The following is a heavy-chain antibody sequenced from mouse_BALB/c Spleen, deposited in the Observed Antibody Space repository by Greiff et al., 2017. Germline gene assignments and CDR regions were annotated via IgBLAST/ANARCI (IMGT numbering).Heavy chain of an antibody. CDR1: GYSITSGYY. CDR2: ISYDGSN. J-gene: IGHJ2*01. CDR3: ARVPYYYGRVFDY. Sequence: EVQRVESGPGLVKPSQSLSLTCSVTGYSITSGYYWNWIRQFPGNKLEWMGYISYDGSNNYNPSLKNRISITRDTSKNQFFLKLNSVTTEDTATYYCARVPYYYGRVFDYWGQGTTLTVSS. V-gene: IGHV3-6*02. D-gene: IGHD1-1*01.